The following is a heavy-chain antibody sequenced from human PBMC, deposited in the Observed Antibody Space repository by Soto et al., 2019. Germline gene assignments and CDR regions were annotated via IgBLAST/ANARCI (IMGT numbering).Heavy chain of an antibody. D-gene: IGHD2-2*01. CDR2: IYFTGST. CDR1: GASVSSRSHY. CDR3: AREAYDYAYFAY. J-gene: IGHJ4*02. V-gene: IGHV4-61*01. Sequence: SETLSLTCTVSGASVSSRSHYWSWIRQPPGKGLEWIGYIYFTGSTNYNPSLKSRVTISLDTSKNQFALNLSSVTAADTAVYYCAREAYDYAYFAYWGQGTLVTVSS.